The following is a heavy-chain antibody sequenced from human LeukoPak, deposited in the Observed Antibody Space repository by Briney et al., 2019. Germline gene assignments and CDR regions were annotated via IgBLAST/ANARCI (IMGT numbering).Heavy chain of an antibody. Sequence: ASVTVSCKASGYTFTGYYMHWVRQAPGQGLEWMGWINPNSGGTNYAQKLQGRVTMTRDTSISTAYMELSRLRSDDTAGYYCARLLLQYNWFDPWGQGTLVTVSS. CDR2: INPNSGGT. V-gene: IGHV1-2*02. CDR3: ARLLLQYNWFDP. CDR1: GYTFTGYY. D-gene: IGHD5-24*01. J-gene: IGHJ5*02.